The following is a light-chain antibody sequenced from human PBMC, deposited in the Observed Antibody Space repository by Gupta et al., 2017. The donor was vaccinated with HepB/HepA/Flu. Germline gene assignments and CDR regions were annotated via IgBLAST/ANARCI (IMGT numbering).Light chain of an antibody. CDR2: DVS. CDR1: SSDVVGYNS. J-gene: IGLJ2*01. CDR3: SSFTSSNTLVI. Sequence: QSALTPPASVSGSPGQLFTISCTGTSSDVVGYNSVCWYQQHPGKAPNLLIYDVSNRPSGVSNRFSGSKSGNTASLTISGLQAEDEADYYCSSFTSSNTLVIFGGGTRLTVL. V-gene: IGLV2-14*01.